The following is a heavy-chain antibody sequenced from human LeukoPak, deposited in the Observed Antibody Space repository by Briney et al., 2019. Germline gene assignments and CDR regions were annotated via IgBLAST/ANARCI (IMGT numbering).Heavy chain of an antibody. Sequence: SETLSLTCTVSGGSISSGGYYWSWIRQHPGKGLEWIGYIYYSGGTFYNPSLKSRVTISVDMSKNQFSLKLYSVTTADTAVYYCASSEATTTPPPYGMDVWGRGTTVTDSS. CDR1: GGSISSGGYY. CDR3: ASSEATTTPPPYGMDV. V-gene: IGHV4-31*03. CDR2: IYYSGGT. D-gene: IGHD5-12*01. J-gene: IGHJ6*02.